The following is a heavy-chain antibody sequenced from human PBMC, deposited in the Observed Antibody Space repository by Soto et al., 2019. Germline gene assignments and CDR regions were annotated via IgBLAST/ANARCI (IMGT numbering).Heavy chain of an antibody. CDR1: GGTFSSYA. J-gene: IGHJ6*02. CDR3: ASFRAYYDNSGYYHTLFGIDV. Sequence: QVQLVQSGAEVKKPGSSVKVSCKASGGTFSSYAISWVRQAPGQGLEWMGGIIPIFGTANYAQKFQGRVTITADESTSTAYMELSSLRSEDTAVYYCASFRAYYDNSGYYHTLFGIDVWGQGTTVTVSS. D-gene: IGHD3-22*01. V-gene: IGHV1-69*01. CDR2: IIPIFGTA.